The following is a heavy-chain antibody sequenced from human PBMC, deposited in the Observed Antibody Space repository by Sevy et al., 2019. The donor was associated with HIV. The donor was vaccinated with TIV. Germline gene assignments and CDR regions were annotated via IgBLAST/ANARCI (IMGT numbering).Heavy chain of an antibody. CDR2: ISSSSSYI. Sequence: GGSLRLSCAASGFTFSIYTMNWVRQAPGKGLEWVSSISSSSSYIYYTDSVKGGFSISRDNAKNALFLQMNSLTAEDTAVYYCARSLGNYYGSGTYQEDWFDPWGQGTLVTVSS. CDR3: ARSLGNYYGSGTYQEDWFDP. D-gene: IGHD3-10*01. V-gene: IGHV3-21*01. J-gene: IGHJ5*02. CDR1: GFTFSIYT.